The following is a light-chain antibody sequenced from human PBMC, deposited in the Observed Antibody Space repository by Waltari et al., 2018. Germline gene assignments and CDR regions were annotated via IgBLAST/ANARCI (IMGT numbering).Light chain of an antibody. J-gene: IGKJ1*01. CDR3: QQYYSYPWT. CDR1: QGVSRY. CDR2: AAS. V-gene: IGKV1-8*01. Sequence: AIRMTQSPSSLSASTGDRVTITCRASQGVSRYLAWYPQKPGKAPTLLIYAASTLQSGVPSRFSGSGSGTDFSLIISCLQSEDFATYYCQQYYSYPWTFGQGTKVEI.